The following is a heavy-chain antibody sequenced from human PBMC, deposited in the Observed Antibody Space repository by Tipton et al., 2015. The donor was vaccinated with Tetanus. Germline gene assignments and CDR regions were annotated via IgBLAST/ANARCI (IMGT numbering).Heavy chain of an antibody. D-gene: IGHD2-8*02. CDR2: ISPVNENV. CDR3: ARGKGLVPHEYFAH. J-gene: IGHJ5*02. Sequence: QLVQSGAEVKKPGASVKVSCKASGYSFTHYGVNWVRQAPGQGLEWMGWISPVNENVNYAEKFQGRLTMTTDRSTATVYMDLTSLRSDDPAVYYWARGKGLVPHEYFAHWGQGPLLTVSS. CDR1: GYSFTHYG. V-gene: IGHV1-18*01.